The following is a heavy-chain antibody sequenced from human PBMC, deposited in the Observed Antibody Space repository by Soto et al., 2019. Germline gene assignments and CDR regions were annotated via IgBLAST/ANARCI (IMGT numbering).Heavy chain of an antibody. V-gene: IGHV1-18*01. D-gene: IGHD2-15*01. J-gene: IGHJ6*02. CDR3: ARVGDCRCSGGSCYSSYYYYGLDV. CDR2: ISAYNGNT. CDR1: GYTFTSYG. Sequence: ASVKVSCKASGYTFTSYGISWVRQAPGQGLEWMGWISAYNGNTNYAQKLQGRVTMTTDTSTSTAYMELRSLRSDDTAVYYCARVGDCRCSGGSCYSSYYYYGLDVWGHGTTVTV.